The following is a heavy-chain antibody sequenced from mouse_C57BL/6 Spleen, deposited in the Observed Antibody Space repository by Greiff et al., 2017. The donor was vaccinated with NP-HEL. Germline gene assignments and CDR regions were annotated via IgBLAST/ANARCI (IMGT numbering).Heavy chain of an antibody. Sequence: QVQLQQSGPELVKPGASVKISCKASGYAFSSSWMNWVKQRPGKGLEWIGRIYPGDGDTNYNGKFKGKATLTADKSSSTAYMQLSSLTSEDSAVYFCARSEPSAWFAYWGQGTLVTVSA. CDR1: GYAFSSSW. CDR2: IYPGDGDT. V-gene: IGHV1-82*01. J-gene: IGHJ3*01. CDR3: ARSEPSAWFAY. D-gene: IGHD3-1*01.